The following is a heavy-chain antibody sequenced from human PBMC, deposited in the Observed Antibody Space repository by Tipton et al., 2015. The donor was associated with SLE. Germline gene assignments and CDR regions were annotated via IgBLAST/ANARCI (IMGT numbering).Heavy chain of an antibody. J-gene: IGHJ4*02. CDR2: IYYSGST. D-gene: IGHD7-27*01. CDR3: ARGPGTEGY. CDR1: GGSISSSSYY. Sequence: TLSLTCTVSGGSISSSSYYWGWIRQPPGKGLEWIGNIYYSGSTYYNPSLKSRVTISVDTSKNQFSLKLSSVTAADTAVYYCARGPGTEGYWGQGTLVTVSS. V-gene: IGHV4-39*07.